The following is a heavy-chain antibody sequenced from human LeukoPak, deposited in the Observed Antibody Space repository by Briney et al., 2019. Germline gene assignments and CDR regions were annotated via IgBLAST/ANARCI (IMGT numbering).Heavy chain of an antibody. CDR1: GYRFTDYW. D-gene: IGHD2-15*01. CDR3: ARRLSGYCSSVSCPGAFDI. V-gene: IGHV5-51*01. CDR2: IYPGDCDT. Sequence: GESLNISCKGSGYRFTDYWIGWVRRMPGKGLEWRGIIYPGDCDTRYSTSFQGQVTISVDKSISTAYLQWRRLRASATAMFSCARRLSGYCSSVSCPGAFDIWGQGTMVTVSS. J-gene: IGHJ3*02.